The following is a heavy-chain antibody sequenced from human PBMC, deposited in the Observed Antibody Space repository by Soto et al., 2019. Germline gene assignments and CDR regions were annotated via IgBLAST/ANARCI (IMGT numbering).Heavy chain of an antibody. J-gene: IGHJ6*02. Sequence: EVQLLESGGGLVQPGGSLRLSCVVSGFTFSNYCMSWVRQAPGKGLEWVASISGAGGRIYNEDSVKGRFTISRDNSNKPVSLQVTRTSADDKAVDYCAKRHPNKNGHYSYYGMAVWGQGPTVTVS. CDR1: GFTFSNYC. D-gene: IGHD2-8*01. CDR3: AKRHPNKNGHYSYYGMAV. CDR2: ISGAGGRI. V-gene: IGHV3-23*01.